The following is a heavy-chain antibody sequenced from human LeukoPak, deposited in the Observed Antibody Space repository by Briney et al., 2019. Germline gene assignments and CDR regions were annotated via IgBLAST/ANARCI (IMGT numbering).Heavy chain of an antibody. CDR1: GYTFTGYF. V-gene: IGHV1-2*06. Sequence: ASVKGCCKTSGYTFTGYFMHWVRQAPGQGLEWMGRINPNSGGTNYAQKFQGRVTMTRGTSLSTAYMELSRLRSDDTAVYYCARDSGYDSRNYYYYYMHVWGKGTTVTVSS. J-gene: IGHJ6*03. CDR3: ARDSGYDSRNYYYYYMHV. D-gene: IGHD5-12*01. CDR2: INPNSGGT.